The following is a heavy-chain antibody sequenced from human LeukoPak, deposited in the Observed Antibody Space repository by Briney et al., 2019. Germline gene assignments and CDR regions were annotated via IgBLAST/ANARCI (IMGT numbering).Heavy chain of an antibody. D-gene: IGHD5-12*01. J-gene: IGHJ4*02. V-gene: IGHV3-7*01. CDR1: GFSFTKYW. CDR2: LHPDGSER. CDR3: AGGGYSFDY. Sequence: GGSLRLSCVASGFSFTKYWMTWVRQAPGKGLEWVARLHPDGSERNYVGFVEGRFTVFGDNAKSPLFLQMHSLRVEDTAVYYCAGGGYSFDYLGQGTLVTVPS.